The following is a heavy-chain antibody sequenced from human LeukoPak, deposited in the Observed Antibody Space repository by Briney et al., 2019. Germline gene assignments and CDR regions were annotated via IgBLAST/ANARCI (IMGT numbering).Heavy chain of an antibody. Sequence: ASVKVPCKASGYTFTGYYMHWVRQAPGQGLEGMGWINPNSGGTNYAQKFQGRVTMTRDTSISTAYMELSRLRSDDTAVYYCARGSAYSSSWYENWGQGTLVTVSS. CDR3: ARGSAYSSSWYEN. CDR1: GYTFTGYY. D-gene: IGHD6-13*01. J-gene: IGHJ4*02. V-gene: IGHV1-2*02. CDR2: INPNSGGT.